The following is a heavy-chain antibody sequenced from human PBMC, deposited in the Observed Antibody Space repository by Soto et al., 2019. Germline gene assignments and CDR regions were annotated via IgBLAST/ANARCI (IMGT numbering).Heavy chain of an antibody. Sequence: SETLSLTCTVSGGSISSGNCYWSWIRQPPGKGLEWIGYIYYSGSTYYNPSLKSRVTISVDTSKNQFSLKLSSVTAADTAVYYCASYGGQRSFFDYWGQGTLVTVSS. J-gene: IGHJ4*02. D-gene: IGHD4-17*01. V-gene: IGHV4-30-4*01. CDR2: IYYSGST. CDR3: ASYGGQRSFFDY. CDR1: GGSISSGNCY.